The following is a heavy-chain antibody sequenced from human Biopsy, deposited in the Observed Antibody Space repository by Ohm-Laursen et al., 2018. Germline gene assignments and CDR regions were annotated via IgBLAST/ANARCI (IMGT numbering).Heavy chain of an antibody. J-gene: IGHJ4*02. CDR1: GYFFSSYG. CDR3: VRGTGSQYFDY. CDR2: ISGYNGNT. D-gene: IGHD1-26*01. V-gene: IGHV1-18*01. Sequence: VKVSCKASGYFFSSYGLNWVRQAPGQGLEWMGRISGYNGNTNYAQKFQGRVTMTIDSSASTAYLELRSLRSDDTAFYYCVRGTGSQYFDYWGQGTLVTVSS.